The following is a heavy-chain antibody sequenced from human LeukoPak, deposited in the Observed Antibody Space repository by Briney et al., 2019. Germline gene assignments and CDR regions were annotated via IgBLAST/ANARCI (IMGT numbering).Heavy chain of an antibody. J-gene: IGHJ6*02. V-gene: IGHV3-9*01. CDR2: ISWNSGSI. D-gene: IGHD2-2*01. CDR1: GFIFDDYG. Sequence: PGRFLRLSCVASGFIFDDYGMHWVRQAPGKGLEWVAGISWNSGSIGYADSVKGRFTIYRDNTKNSLYLEMNSLRAEDTALYYCAKDGSSTGHYYYGMDVWGQGTTVTVSS. CDR3: AKDGSSTGHYYYGMDV.